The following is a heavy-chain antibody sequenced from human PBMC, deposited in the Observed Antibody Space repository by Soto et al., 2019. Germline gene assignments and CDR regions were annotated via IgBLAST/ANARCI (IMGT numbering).Heavy chain of an antibody. CDR3: GTWRGSSWFDY. J-gene: IGHJ4*02. CDR1: GLTFRSYS. Sequence: PGEYLTLSCRASGLTFRSYSLGWVRHMPGKGLQWMGNIFSSDSSAKYSPSFVGQVTISVDRSINTAYLQWSSLKASDTAIYYCGTWRGSSWFDYWGPGTLVTVSS. V-gene: IGHV5-51*01. D-gene: IGHD2-2*01. CDR2: IFSSDSSA.